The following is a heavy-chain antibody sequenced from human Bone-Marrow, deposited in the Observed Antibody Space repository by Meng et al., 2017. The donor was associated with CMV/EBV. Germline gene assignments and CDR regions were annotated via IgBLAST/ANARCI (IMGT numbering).Heavy chain of an antibody. CDR1: RFSFSSYA. J-gene: IGHJ3*02. CDR2: IYSGGSST. Sequence: GESLKISCAASRFSFSSYAMSWVRQAPGKALQWVSVIYSGGSSTYYADSVKGRFTISRDNSKNTLYLQMNSLRAEDTAIYYCAKESIADLDAFDIWGQGKMVTVSS. V-gene: IGHV3-23*03. D-gene: IGHD6-6*01. CDR3: AKESIADLDAFDI.